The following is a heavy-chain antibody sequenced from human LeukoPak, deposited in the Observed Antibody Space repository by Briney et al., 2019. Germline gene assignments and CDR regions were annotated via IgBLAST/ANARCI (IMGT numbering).Heavy chain of an antibody. J-gene: IGHJ4*02. V-gene: IGHV4-30-2*01. Sequence: SQTLSLTCTVSGGSISSGGYYWSWIRQPPGKGLEWIGYIYHSGSTYYNPSLKSRVTISVDRSKNQFSLKLSSVTAADTAVYYCARGDFTILKDYWGQGTLVTVSS. CDR2: IYHSGST. CDR1: GGSISSGGYY. CDR3: ARGDFTILKDY. D-gene: IGHD3-3*01.